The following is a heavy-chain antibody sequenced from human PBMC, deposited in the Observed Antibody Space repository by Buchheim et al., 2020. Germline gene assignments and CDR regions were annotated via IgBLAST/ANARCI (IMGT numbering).Heavy chain of an antibody. J-gene: IGHJ4*02. CDR2: INPNGGTT. CDR1: GYTFTSYY. D-gene: IGHD6-25*01. V-gene: IGHV1-46*01. Sequence: QVQLVQSGTEVKKPGASVKVSCKASGYTFTSYYMNWVRQAPGQGLEWMGIINPNGGTTNYAQKFQGRVTMTRDTSTRTVYMELSSLRTEDTAIYFCARAWAARLYFDDWGQGTL. CDR3: ARAWAARLYFDD.